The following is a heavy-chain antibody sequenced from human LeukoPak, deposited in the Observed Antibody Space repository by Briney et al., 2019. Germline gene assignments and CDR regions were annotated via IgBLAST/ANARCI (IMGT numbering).Heavy chain of an antibody. D-gene: IGHD6-19*01. CDR3: AKDYADSSGWYRAFDI. J-gene: IGHJ3*02. CDR1: GFTFSSYA. Sequence: GGPLRLSCAASGFTFSSYAMSWVRQAPGKGLEWVSAISGSGGSTYYADSVKGRFTISRDNSKNTLYLQMNSLRAEDTAVYYCAKDYADSSGWYRAFDIWGQGTMVTVSS. CDR2: ISGSGGST. V-gene: IGHV3-23*01.